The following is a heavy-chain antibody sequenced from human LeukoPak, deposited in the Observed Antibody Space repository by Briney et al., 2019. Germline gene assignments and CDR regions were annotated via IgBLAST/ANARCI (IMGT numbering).Heavy chain of an antibody. CDR2: IYHSGST. J-gene: IGHJ6*03. V-gene: IGHV4-4*02. D-gene: IGHD5-18*01. CDR3: ARRGYSYAKRDYYYYYYMDV. CDR1: GGSISSSNW. Sequence: SGTLSLTCAVSGGSISSSNWWSWVRQPPGKGLEWIGEIYHSGSTNYNPSLKSRVTISVDKSKNQFSLKLSSVTAADTAVYYCARRGYSYAKRDYYYYYYMDVWGKGTKVTVSS.